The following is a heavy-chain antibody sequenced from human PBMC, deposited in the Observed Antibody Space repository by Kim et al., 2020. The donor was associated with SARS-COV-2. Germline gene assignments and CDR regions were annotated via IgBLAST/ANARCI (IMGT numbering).Heavy chain of an antibody. V-gene: IGHV1-3*01. J-gene: IGHJ4*02. CDR2: INAGSGST. D-gene: IGHD2-2*01. Sequence: ASVKVSCKASGYIFSSYDLHWVRQAPGQTLEWMGRINAGSGSTKYSQKFQSRVTITRDSSATTVHLEMNSLTSEDTAVYFCAREASHYQDFFEFWGQGSLVIVSS. CDR1: GYIFSSYD. CDR3: AREASHYQDFFEF.